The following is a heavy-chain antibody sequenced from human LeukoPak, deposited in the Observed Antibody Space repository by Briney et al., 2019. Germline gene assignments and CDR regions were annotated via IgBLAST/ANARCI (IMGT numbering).Heavy chain of an antibody. CDR3: ARHHCSGGSCYWDY. D-gene: IGHD2-15*01. V-gene: IGHV4-39*01. CDR1: GGAISSSSYY. J-gene: IGHJ4*02. CDR2: IYYSGST. Sequence: SSETLSLTCTVSGGAISSSSYYWGWIRQPPGKGLEWIGSIYYSGSTYYNPSLKGRVTISVDTSKNQFSLKLSSVTAADTAVYYCARHHCSGGSCYWDYWGQGTLVTVSS.